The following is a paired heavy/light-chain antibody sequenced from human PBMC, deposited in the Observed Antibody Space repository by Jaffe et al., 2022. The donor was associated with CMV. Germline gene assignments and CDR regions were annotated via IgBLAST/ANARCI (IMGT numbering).Light chain of an antibody. Sequence: EIVLTQSPATLSVSPGERATLSCRASQSVSSNLAWYQQRPGQAPRLLIYGASTRATGIPAKFSGSGSGTEFTLTINSLQSEDFAVYYCQQYNNWPRALTFGGGTRVEIK. J-gene: IGKJ4*01. CDR2: GAS. V-gene: IGKV3-15*01. CDR3: QQYNNWPRALT. CDR1: QSVSSN.
Heavy chain of an antibody. J-gene: IGHJ5*02. CDR2: IIPMVGSA. CDR3: ASPVIPGPGMRWFDP. D-gene: IGHD3-16*02. Sequence: QVQLVQSGAEVRKPGSSVKVSCKASGGTFSSYAISWVRQAPGQGLEWMGGIIPMVGSADYAQKFQGRVTITAEESTSTVYMEVNSLRFEDTAVYYCASPVIPGPGMRWFDPWGQGTLVIVSS. CDR1: GGTFSSYA. V-gene: IGHV1-69*01.